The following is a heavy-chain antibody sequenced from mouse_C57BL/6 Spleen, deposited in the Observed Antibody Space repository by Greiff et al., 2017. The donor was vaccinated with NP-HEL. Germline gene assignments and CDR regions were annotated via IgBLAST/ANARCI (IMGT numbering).Heavy chain of an antibody. CDR2: IYPGDGDT. CDR3: ARHWDFDY. Sequence: QVQLQQSGPELVKPGASVKISCKASGYAFSSSWMNWVKQRPGKGLEWIGRIYPGDGDTNYNGKFKGKATLTADKSSSTAYMQLSSLTSEDSAVYFCARHWDFDYWGQGTTLTVSS. D-gene: IGHD4-1*01. J-gene: IGHJ2*01. CDR1: GYAFSSSW. V-gene: IGHV1-82*01.